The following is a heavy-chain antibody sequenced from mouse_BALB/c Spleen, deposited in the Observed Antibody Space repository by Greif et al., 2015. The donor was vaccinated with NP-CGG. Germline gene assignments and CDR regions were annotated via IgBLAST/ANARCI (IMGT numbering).Heavy chain of an antibody. D-gene: IGHD2-3*01. V-gene: IGHV3-6*02. CDR3: ASFYDGYFYYAMDY. Sequence: EVQLQESGPGLVKPSQSLSLTCSVTGYSITSGYYWNWIRQFPGNRLEWMGYISYDGSNNYNPSFKNRISITRDTSKNQFFLKLNSVTTEDTATYYCASFYDGYFYYAMDYWGQGTSVTVSS. CDR2: ISYDGSN. CDR1: GYSITSGYY. J-gene: IGHJ4*01.